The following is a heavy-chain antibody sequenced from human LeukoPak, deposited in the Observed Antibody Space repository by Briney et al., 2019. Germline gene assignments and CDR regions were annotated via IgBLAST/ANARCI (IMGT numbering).Heavy chain of an antibody. D-gene: IGHD3-9*01. V-gene: IGHV3-23*01. CDR3: ASRQYDIVTGYDGALDI. J-gene: IGHJ3*02. Sequence: GGSLRLSCSASGSTFITFAMGCVRQAPGKGLEWVSIISASGGSTYYADSVKGRFTISRDNSKDTLYLQMNSLRAEDTAVYYCASRQYDIVTGYDGALDIWGQGTMVTVSS. CDR2: ISASGGST. CDR1: GSTFITFA.